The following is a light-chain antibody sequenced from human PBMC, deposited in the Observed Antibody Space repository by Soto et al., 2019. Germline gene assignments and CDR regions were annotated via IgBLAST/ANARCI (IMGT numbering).Light chain of an antibody. Sequence: IVLTQSPGTLSLSPGERTTLSCRASQSISRYLAWYQQKPGQGPRLLLYGASSRATGTPDRFSGSGSGTDLTLTINRLEPEDFALYYCQQYGSSPPTFGQGTKVEIK. CDR3: QQYGSSPPT. CDR2: GAS. CDR1: QSISRY. V-gene: IGKV3-20*01. J-gene: IGKJ1*01.